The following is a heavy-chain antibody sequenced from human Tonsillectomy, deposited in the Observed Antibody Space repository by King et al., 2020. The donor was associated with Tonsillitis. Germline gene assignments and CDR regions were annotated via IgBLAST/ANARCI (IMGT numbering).Heavy chain of an antibody. D-gene: IGHD3-22*01. CDR3: TPGDSSGYYIDSFDI. Sequence: VQLVESGGGLVKPGGSLRLSCAASGFTFSNAWMSWVRQAPGKGLEWVGRIKSKTDGGTTDYAAPVKGRFTISRDDSKNTLYLQMNSLKTEDTAVYYCTPGDSSGYYIDSFDIWGQGTMVTVSS. J-gene: IGHJ3*02. CDR2: IKSKTDGGTT. V-gene: IGHV3-15*01. CDR1: GFTFSNAW.